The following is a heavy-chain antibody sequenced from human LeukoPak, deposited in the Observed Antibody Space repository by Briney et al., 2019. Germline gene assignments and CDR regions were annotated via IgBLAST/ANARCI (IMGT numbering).Heavy chain of an antibody. J-gene: IGHJ5*02. V-gene: IGHV4-34*01. D-gene: IGHD6-13*01. CDR1: GGSFSGYY. CDR3: ARGLVSSSGWFDP. CDR2: INHSGST. Sequence: DPSETLPLTCAVYGGSFSGYYWSWIRQPPGKGLEWIGEINHSGSTNYNPSLKSRVTISVDTSKNQFSLKLSSVTAADTAVYYCARGLVSSSGWFDPWGQGTLVTVSS.